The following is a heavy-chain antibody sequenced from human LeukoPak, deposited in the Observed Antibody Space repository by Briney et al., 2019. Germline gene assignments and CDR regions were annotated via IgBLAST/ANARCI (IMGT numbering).Heavy chain of an antibody. J-gene: IGHJ6*03. CDR3: ARASLGYCSGGSCYYMDV. CDR2: INPNSGGT. CDR1: GYTFTGYY. V-gene: IGHV1-2*02. Sequence: VASVKVSCKASGYTFTGYYMHWVRQAPGQGLEWMRWINPNSGGTNYAQKFQGRVTMTRDTSISTAYMELSRLRSDDTAVYYCARASLGYCSGGSCYYMDVWGKGTTVTVSS. D-gene: IGHD2-15*01.